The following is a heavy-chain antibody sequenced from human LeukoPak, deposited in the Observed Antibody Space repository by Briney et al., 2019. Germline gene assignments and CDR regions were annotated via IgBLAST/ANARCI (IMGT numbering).Heavy chain of an antibody. D-gene: IGHD3-3*01. Sequence: ASVKVSCKASGYTFTGYYMHWVRQAPGQGLEWMGWINPNSGGTNYAQKFQGRVTMTRDTSISTAYMELSRLRSDDTAVYYCAGTTFTIFGRSGRKNAFDIWGQGTMVTVSS. J-gene: IGHJ3*02. V-gene: IGHV1-2*02. CDR3: AGTTFTIFGRSGRKNAFDI. CDR2: INPNSGGT. CDR1: GYTFTGYY.